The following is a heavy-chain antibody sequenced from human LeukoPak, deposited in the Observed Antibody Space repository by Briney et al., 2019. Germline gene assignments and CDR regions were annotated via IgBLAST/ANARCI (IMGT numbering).Heavy chain of an antibody. CDR2: ISYDGSNK. Sequence: GGSLRLSCAASEFTFSSFGMHWVRQAPGKGLEWVAVISYDGSNKYYADSVKGRFTISRDNSKNTLYLQMNSLRAEDTAVYYCARNYDFWSGPYYMDVWGKGTTVTVSS. V-gene: IGHV3-30*03. CDR3: ARNYDFWSGPYYMDV. D-gene: IGHD3-3*01. J-gene: IGHJ6*03. CDR1: EFTFSSFG.